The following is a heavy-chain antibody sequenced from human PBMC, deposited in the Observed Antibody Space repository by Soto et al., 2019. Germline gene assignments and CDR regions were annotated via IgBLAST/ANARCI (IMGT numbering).Heavy chain of an antibody. V-gene: IGHV3-7*01. CDR3: VRFPFFDASDQGD. J-gene: IGHJ4*02. Sequence: GGSLSISCAASGCSFRTCLMNWVRQTPGKGLEWEAKINHDESVRYYVNPVMCRFTISRDNAKNSLFLQMTSLRAEDTALDYCVRFPFFDASDQGDWGQGTLVTVS. CDR1: GCSFRTCL. CDR2: INHDESVR. D-gene: IGHD2-8*01.